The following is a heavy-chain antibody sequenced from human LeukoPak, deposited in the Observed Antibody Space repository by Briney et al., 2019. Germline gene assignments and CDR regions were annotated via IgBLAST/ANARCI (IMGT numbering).Heavy chain of an antibody. V-gene: IGHV3-64D*06. CDR2: ISSNGGST. Sequence: GGSLRLSCSASGFTFSSYAMHWVRQAPGKGLEYVSAISSNGGSTYYADSVKGRFTISRDNSKNTLYLQMSSLRAEDTAVYYCVNTYYYDSSGYPDYWGQGTLVTVSS. CDR3: VNTYYYDSSGYPDY. D-gene: IGHD3-22*01. CDR1: GFTFSSYA. J-gene: IGHJ4*02.